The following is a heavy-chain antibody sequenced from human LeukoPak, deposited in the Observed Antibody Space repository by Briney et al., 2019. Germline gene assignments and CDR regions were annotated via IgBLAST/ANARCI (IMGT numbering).Heavy chain of an antibody. Sequence: GGSLRLSCAASGFTFSSYGMHWVRQAPGKGLEWVAVISYDGSNKYYADSVKGRFTISRDNSKNTLYLQMNSLRAEDTAVYYCARDRFLANWFDPWGQGTLVTVSS. D-gene: IGHD2/OR15-2a*01. CDR2: ISYDGSNK. CDR1: GFTFSSYG. V-gene: IGHV3-30*03. CDR3: ARDRFLANWFDP. J-gene: IGHJ5*02.